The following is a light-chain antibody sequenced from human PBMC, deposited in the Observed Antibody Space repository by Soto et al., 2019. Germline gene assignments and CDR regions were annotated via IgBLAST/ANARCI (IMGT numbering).Light chain of an antibody. V-gene: IGKV3-11*01. CDR3: QQHSNWPT. Sequence: EVVLTQSPATLSSSLGERVTISCRASESVSNYLAWYQQKPGKAPRLLIYDASNMATGIPARFSGSGSGTDISLTSSSLEHEDFAVYCCQQHSNWPTFGGGTKVDIK. J-gene: IGKJ4*01. CDR1: ESVSNY. CDR2: DAS.